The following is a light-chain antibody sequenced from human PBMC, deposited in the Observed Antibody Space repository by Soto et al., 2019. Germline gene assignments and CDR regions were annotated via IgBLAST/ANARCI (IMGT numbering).Light chain of an antibody. CDR3: QQYGSSGT. CDR2: GAS. V-gene: IGKV3-20*01. J-gene: IGKJ1*01. CDR1: QSVSNNY. Sequence: VLTQSPGARAPSPWGAGTLSCKDSQSVSNNYLAWYQQPPGQAPRLLIYGASNRATGLPDRFSGSGSGTDFPLTISRLEPEDFAVYYCQQYGSSGTFGQGTKVDIK.